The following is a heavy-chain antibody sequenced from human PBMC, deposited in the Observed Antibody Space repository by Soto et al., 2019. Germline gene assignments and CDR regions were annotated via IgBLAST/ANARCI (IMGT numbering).Heavy chain of an antibody. V-gene: IGHV3-23*01. Sequence: HPGGSLRLSCAASGFTFSSYAMNWVRQAPGKGLDWGSAISGSGSTTYYADSVKGRFTISRDNSKNTLFLQMSSLRAEDTAVYFCAKDLTGRELPRVFDYWGQGTLVTVSS. CDR1: GFTFSSYA. J-gene: IGHJ4*02. D-gene: IGHD1-26*01. CDR2: ISGSGSTT. CDR3: AKDLTGRELPRVFDY.